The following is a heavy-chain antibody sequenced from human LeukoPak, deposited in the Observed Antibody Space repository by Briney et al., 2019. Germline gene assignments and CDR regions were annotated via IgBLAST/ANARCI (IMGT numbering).Heavy chain of an antibody. CDR1: GYTFTSYD. CDR3: ARETSYGSGSYYNRDPLDY. CDR2: MNPNSGNT. J-gene: IGHJ4*02. D-gene: IGHD3-10*01. Sequence: ASVKVSCEASGYTFTSYDINWVRQATGQGLEWMGWMNPNSGNTGYAQKFQGRVTMTEDTSTDTAYTELSSLRSEDTAVYYCARETSYGSGSYYNRDPLDYWGQGTLVTVSS. V-gene: IGHV1-8*01.